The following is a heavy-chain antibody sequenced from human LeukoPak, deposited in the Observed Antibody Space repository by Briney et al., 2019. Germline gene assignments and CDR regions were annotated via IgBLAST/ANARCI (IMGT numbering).Heavy chain of an antibody. V-gene: IGHV1-2*06. D-gene: IGHD3-22*01. CDR2: INPNSGGT. J-gene: IGHJ4*02. CDR1: GYTFTGYY. CDR3: ARQYYYDSSGYSQGY. Sequence: ASVKVSCTASGYTFTGYYMHWVRQAPGQGLEWMGRINPNSGGTNYAQKFQGRVTMTRDTSISTAYMELSRLESDDTAVYYCARQYYYDSSGYSQGYWGQGTLVTVSS.